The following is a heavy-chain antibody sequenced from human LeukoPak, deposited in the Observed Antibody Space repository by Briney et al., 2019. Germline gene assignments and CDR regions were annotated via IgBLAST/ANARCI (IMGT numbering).Heavy chain of an antibody. CDR3: ARDQGGYSRFDY. Sequence: SETLSLTCTVSGGSIISGGHYWSWIRQHPGKGLEWIGYIYYSGTTYYNPSLKSRVTISVDTSVNQFSLRLTSVTAADTAVYYCARDQGGYSRFDYWGQGTLVTVSS. D-gene: IGHD5-18*01. V-gene: IGHV4-31*03. CDR2: IYYSGTT. CDR1: GGSIISGGHY. J-gene: IGHJ4*02.